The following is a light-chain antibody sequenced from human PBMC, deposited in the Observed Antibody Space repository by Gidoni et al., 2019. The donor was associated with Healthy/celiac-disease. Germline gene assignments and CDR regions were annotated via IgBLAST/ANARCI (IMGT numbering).Light chain of an antibody. Sequence: QSVLTPPPSVSEAPAQRVTISCTGSSSNIGAGYDVHWYQQLPGTAPKPLIYGNSNRPSGVPDRFSGSKSGTSASLAITGLQAEDEADYYCQSYDSSLSAFYVFGTGTKVTVL. CDR3: QSYDSSLSAFYV. J-gene: IGLJ1*01. V-gene: IGLV1-40*01. CDR1: SSNIGAGYD. CDR2: GNS.